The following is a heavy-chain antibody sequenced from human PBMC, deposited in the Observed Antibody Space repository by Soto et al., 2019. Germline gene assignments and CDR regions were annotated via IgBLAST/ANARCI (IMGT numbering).Heavy chain of an antibody. Sequence: EVQLLESGGDLAQPGGSLRLSCAASGFTFSNHGMTWVRQAPGKGLEWVSSVSADGYTTYYADSVRGRLTISRDNSGDTVYVQMNNLRAEDTALYYCAREASVPSFGEFWFFDLWGRGTQVTVSS. V-gene: IGHV3-23*01. CDR3: AREASVPSFGEFWFFDL. CDR2: VSADGYTT. CDR1: GFTFSNHG. D-gene: IGHD3-10*01. J-gene: IGHJ2*01.